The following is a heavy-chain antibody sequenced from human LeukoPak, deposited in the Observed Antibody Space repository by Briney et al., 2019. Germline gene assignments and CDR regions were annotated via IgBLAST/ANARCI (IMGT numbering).Heavy chain of an antibody. CDR1: GFTFSTYG. V-gene: IGHV3-23*01. D-gene: IGHD2-15*01. J-gene: IGHJ4*02. CDR3: AKSLPYCSGTGFPIAY. Sequence: GGSLRLSCAASGFTFSTYGMSWVRQAPGKGLEWVSDITGSGSSTYYADSVKGRFTISRDNSKNTLYLQMNSLRAEDTAVYYCAKSLPYCSGTGFPIAYLGQGTLVTVSS. CDR2: ITGSGSST.